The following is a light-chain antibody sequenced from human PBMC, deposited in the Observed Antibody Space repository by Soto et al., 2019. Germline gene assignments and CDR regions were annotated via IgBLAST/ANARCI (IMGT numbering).Light chain of an antibody. CDR3: QQRSDSPPLT. Sequence: EVVLTQSPATLSFSPGKKATLPSRPGQGVFGNLAWYQHKPGQAPRLLIYDAYKRATGVPARFSGSGSETDFTLIISSLEPEDFAVYYCQQRSDSPPLTFGGGTKVEIK. CDR1: QGVFGN. CDR2: DAY. J-gene: IGKJ4*01. V-gene: IGKV3-11*01.